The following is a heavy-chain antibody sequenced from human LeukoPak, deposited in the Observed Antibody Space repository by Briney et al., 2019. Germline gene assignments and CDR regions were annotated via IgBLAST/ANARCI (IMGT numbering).Heavy chain of an antibody. D-gene: IGHD3-10*01. CDR3: ARLAMVRGAAEDRDY. V-gene: IGHV3-48*04. Sequence: GGSLRLSCAASGFTFSSYSMNWVRQAPGKGLEWVSYISSSSGTIYYADSVKGRFTISRDNAKNSLYLQMNSLRAEDTAVYYCARLAMVRGAAEDRDYWGQGTLVTVSS. CDR2: ISSSSGTI. J-gene: IGHJ4*02. CDR1: GFTFSSYS.